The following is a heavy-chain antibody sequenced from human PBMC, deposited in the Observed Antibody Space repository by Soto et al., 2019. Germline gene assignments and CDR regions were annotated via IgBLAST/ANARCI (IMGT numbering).Heavy chain of an antibody. Sequence: PXATLSLPFTVSGGSISSYGHYWGWIRQPPGKGLEWIGSVYYSGSTYYNPSLKSRVTISVDTSKKQFSLNLSSVTAADTAVYYCASRTSRLATHYGLDVWGQGTTVTFSS. J-gene: IGHJ6*02. CDR1: GGSISSYGHY. CDR2: VYYSGST. D-gene: IGHD6-19*01. CDR3: ASRTSRLATHYGLDV. V-gene: IGHV4-39*01.